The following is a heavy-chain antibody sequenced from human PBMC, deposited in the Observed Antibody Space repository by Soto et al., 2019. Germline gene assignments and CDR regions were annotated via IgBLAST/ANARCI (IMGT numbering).Heavy chain of an antibody. CDR1: GGSISSSSYY. CDR3: ARSGSGSYILY. CDR2: IYYSGST. Sequence: SETLSLTCTVSGGSISSSSYYWGWIRQPPGKGLEWIGSIYYSGSTYYNPSLKSRVTISVDTSKNQFSLKLSSVTAADTAVYYCARSGSGSYILYWGQGNLVTVSS. D-gene: IGHD1-26*01. J-gene: IGHJ4*02. V-gene: IGHV4-39*01.